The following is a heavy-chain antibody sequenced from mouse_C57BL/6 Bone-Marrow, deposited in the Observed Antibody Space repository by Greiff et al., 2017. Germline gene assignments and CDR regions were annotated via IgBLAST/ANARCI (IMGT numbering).Heavy chain of an antibody. V-gene: IGHV1-55*01. CDR2: IYPGSGST. D-gene: IGHD1-1*01. J-gene: IGHJ1*03. CDR3: GIYYYGSSIWYFDV. Sequence: VQLQQPGAELVKPGASVKMSCKASGYTFTSYWITWVKQRPGQGLEWIGDIYPGSGSTNYNEKFKSKATLTVDTSSSTAYMQLSSLTSEDSAVYYGGIYYYGSSIWYFDVWGTGTTVTVSS. CDR1: GYTFTSYW.